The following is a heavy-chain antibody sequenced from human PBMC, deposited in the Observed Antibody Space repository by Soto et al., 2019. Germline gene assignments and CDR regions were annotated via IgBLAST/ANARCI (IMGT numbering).Heavy chain of an antibody. V-gene: IGHV3-15*01. CDR1: GFTFSNAW. CDR3: TTFLGYDFWSGYHVLGGYYYMDV. D-gene: IGHD3-3*01. CDR2: IKRKTDGGTK. Sequence: GGSLRLSCAASGFTFSNAWMSWVRQAPGKGLEWVGRIKRKTDGGTKENAETVKGRFTMSREDSKNTLYLEMNSLKTEDTAVYYCTTFLGYDFWSGYHVLGGYYYMDVWGKGTTVTVSS. J-gene: IGHJ6*03.